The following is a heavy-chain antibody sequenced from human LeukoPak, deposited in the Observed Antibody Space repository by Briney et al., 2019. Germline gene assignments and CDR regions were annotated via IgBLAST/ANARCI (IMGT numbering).Heavy chain of an antibody. J-gene: IGHJ4*02. Sequence: GRSLRLSCAASGFTFSSYGMHWVRQAPGKGLEWVAVIWYGGSNKYYADSVKGRFTISRDNSKSTLYLQMNSLRAEDTAVYYCAKDSSGYYDAFDYWGQGTLVTVSS. D-gene: IGHD3-22*01. CDR3: AKDSSGYYDAFDY. V-gene: IGHV3-33*06. CDR2: IWYGGSNK. CDR1: GFTFSSYG.